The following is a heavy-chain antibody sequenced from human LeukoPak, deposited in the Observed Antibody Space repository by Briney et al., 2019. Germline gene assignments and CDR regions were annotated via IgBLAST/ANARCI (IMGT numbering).Heavy chain of an antibody. Sequence: QTGGPLRLSCAASGFTFSGHWMSCVRQAPGKGLEWMANINQGGSDKYYVDSVKGRFTISRDNANNLLYLQMNSLRAEDTAVYYCAKDEVAAAGTPDYWGQGTLVTVSS. D-gene: IGHD6-13*01. CDR1: GFTFSGHW. J-gene: IGHJ4*02. CDR2: INQGGSDK. V-gene: IGHV3-7*03. CDR3: AKDEVAAAGTPDY.